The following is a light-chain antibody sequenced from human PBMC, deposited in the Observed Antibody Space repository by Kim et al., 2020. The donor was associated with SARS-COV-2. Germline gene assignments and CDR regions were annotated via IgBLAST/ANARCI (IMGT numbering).Light chain of an antibody. Sequence: SASVGDRVTITCRASQGISSYLAWYQQIPGKAPKLLIYAASTLQSGVPSRFSGSGSGTEFTLTISSLQPEDFATYYCQQLNSYPYTFGQGTKLEI. CDR3: QQLNSYPYT. J-gene: IGKJ2*01. CDR2: AAS. CDR1: QGISSY. V-gene: IGKV1-9*01.